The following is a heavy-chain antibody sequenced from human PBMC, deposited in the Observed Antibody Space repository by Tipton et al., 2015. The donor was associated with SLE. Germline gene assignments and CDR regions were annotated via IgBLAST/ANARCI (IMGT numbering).Heavy chain of an antibody. CDR1: GGSISSYY. CDR2: IYTNENT. J-gene: IGHJ6*03. Sequence: TLSLTCTVSGGSISSYYWSWIRQPAGGGLEWIGRIYTNENTNYNPSLKSRVTMSVDTSKNHFSLKLISVTAADTAVYYCARASYCSGGSCYPLKPYYMDVWGKGTTVTVSS. V-gene: IGHV4-4*07. CDR3: ARASYCSGGSCYPLKPYYMDV. D-gene: IGHD2-15*01.